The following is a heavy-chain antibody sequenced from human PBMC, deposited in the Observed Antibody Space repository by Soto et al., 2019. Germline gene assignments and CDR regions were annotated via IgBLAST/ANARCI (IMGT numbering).Heavy chain of an antibody. CDR3: ARDLTSVRGS. V-gene: IGHV1-69*01. CDR1: GGTFSRHS. J-gene: IGHJ4*02. Sequence: QVQMVQSGAEVKKPGSSARGSCKGSGGTFSRHSISWVRQAPGQGLEWMGGIIPIFDATQYAQKFQGRLTITADESTTTFHMDLSGLRPEDTAIYYCARDLTSVRGSWGQGTLVTVS. CDR2: IIPIFDAT. D-gene: IGHD3-10*01.